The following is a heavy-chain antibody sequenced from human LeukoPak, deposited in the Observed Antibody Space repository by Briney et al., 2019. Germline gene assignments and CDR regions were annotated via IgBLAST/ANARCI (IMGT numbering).Heavy chain of an antibody. J-gene: IGHJ6*02. Sequence: ASVKVSCKASGYTFTSYYMHWVRQAPGQGLEWMGIINPSGGRTSYAQKFQGRVTMTRDTSTSTVYMELSSLRSEDTAVYYCARDVPYSSGWSYYYYYGMDVWGHGTTVTVSS. D-gene: IGHD6-19*01. V-gene: IGHV1-46*01. CDR3: ARDVPYSSGWSYYYYYGMDV. CDR1: GYTFTSYY. CDR2: INPSGGRT.